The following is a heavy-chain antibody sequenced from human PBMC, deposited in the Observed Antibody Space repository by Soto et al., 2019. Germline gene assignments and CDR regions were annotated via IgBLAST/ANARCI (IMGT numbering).Heavy chain of an antibody. D-gene: IGHD3-3*01. CDR3: SRQASDFWSGKPQYYMDV. V-gene: IGHV3-73*01. Sequence: EVQLVESGGGLVQPGGSLKLSCAASGFTFSGSAMHWVRQASGNGLAWVGRIRSKGNNYATAYGASLKGRFTISRDDSKNTAYLQMNSLNTEDTAVYYCSRQASDFWSGKPQYYMDVWGKGTTVTVSS. CDR1: GFTFSGSA. J-gene: IGHJ6*03. CDR2: IRSKGNNYAT.